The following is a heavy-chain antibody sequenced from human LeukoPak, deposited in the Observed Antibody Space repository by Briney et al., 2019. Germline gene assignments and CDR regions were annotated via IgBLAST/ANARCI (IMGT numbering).Heavy chain of an antibody. CDR2: IYYSGST. D-gene: IGHD2-2*01. Sequence: PSETLSLTCTVSGGSISSYYWSWIRQPPGKGLEWIGSIYYSGSTYYNPSLKSRVTISVDTSKNQFSLKLSSVTAADTAVYYCARGCDSTSCYNPYYFGMDVWGQGTTVTVSS. V-gene: IGHV4-39*01. CDR1: GGSISSYY. CDR3: ARGCDSTSCYNPYYFGMDV. J-gene: IGHJ6*02.